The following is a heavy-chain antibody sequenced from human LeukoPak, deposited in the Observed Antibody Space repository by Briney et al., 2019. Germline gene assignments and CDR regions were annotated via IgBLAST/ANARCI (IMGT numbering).Heavy chain of an antibody. D-gene: IGHD2-2*01. CDR3: ARTTEDCSSTSCYQYWFDP. Sequence: SETLSLTCAVYGGSFSGYYWSWIRQPPGKGLEWIGYIYYSGSTSYNPSLKSRVTISVDTSKNQISLKVRSVTAADTAVYYCARTTEDCSSTSCYQYWFDPWGQGTLVTVSS. CDR2: IYYSGST. CDR1: GGSFSGYY. V-gene: IGHV4-59*01. J-gene: IGHJ5*02.